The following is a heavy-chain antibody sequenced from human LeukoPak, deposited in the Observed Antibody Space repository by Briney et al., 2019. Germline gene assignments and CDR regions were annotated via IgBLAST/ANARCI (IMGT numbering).Heavy chain of an antibody. CDR1: GGSISTTDFD. V-gene: IGHV4-39*01. CDR3: ARFKGGTGFDY. Sequence: PSETLSLTCAVFGGSISTTDFDWAWIRQPPGQGLEWIATISSSGKSYYNPYLMSRVTISVDTSKNQFSLDVTSVTAADTGLFYCARFKGGTGFDYWGRGILVIVS. CDR2: ISSSGKS. J-gene: IGHJ4*02. D-gene: IGHD1-26*01.